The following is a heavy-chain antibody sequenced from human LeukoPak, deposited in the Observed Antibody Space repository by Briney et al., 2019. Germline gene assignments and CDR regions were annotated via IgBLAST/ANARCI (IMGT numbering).Heavy chain of an antibody. J-gene: IGHJ4*02. CDR3: AKKRALGEVEYSSSYFDY. Sequence: GGSLRLSCAASGFTFSDYYMSWIRQAPGKGLEWVSYISSSSSYTNYADSVKGRFTISRDNAKNSLYLQMNSLRAEDTAVYYCAKKRALGEVEYSSSYFDYWGQGTLVTVSS. CDR2: ISSSSSYT. V-gene: IGHV3-11*03. CDR1: GFTFSDYY. D-gene: IGHD6-6*01.